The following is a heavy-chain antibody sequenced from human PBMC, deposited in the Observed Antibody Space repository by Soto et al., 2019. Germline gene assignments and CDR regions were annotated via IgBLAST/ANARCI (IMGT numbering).Heavy chain of an antibody. CDR2: IWYDGSNK. CDR3: ARDNSSSWIDY. CDR1: GFTFSSYG. J-gene: IGHJ4*02. V-gene: IGHV3-33*01. Sequence: ESGGGVVQPGRSLRLSCAASGFTFSSYGMHWVRQAPGKGLEWVAVIWYDGSNKYYADSVKGRFTISRDNSKNTLYLQMNSLRAEDTAVYYCARDNSSSWIDYWGQGTLVTVSS. D-gene: IGHD6-13*01.